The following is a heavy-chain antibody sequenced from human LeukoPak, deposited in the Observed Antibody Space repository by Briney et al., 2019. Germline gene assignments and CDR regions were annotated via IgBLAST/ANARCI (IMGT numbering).Heavy chain of an antibody. CDR1: GVTFNTYA. CDR3: ARDEGSYDYLWGSYRYNLFDP. CDR2: ISYHGSSK. V-gene: IGHV3-30*04. J-gene: IGHJ5*02. Sequence: GGSLRLSCSASGVTFNTYAMHWGRHAPRKGLEWVALISYHGSSKYYADSVKRRFTISRDNSKNTRYLQVNSLRSEDTAVYYCARDEGSYDYLWGSYRYNLFDPWGQGTLVTVSS. D-gene: IGHD3-16*02.